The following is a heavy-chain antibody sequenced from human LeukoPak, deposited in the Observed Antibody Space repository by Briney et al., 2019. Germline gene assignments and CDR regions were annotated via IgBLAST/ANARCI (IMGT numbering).Heavy chain of an antibody. D-gene: IGHD3-10*01. J-gene: IGHJ3*02. CDR3: ARHVFGGDDAFDI. CDR1: GGSISSYY. Sequence: SSETLSFTCTVSGGSISSYYWSWIREPPGKGLEWIGYIYTSGSTKYNPSLKSRVTISVDTSKNQFSLRLSSVTAADTAVYYCARHVFGGDDAFDIWGQGTRVSVSS. CDR2: IYTSGST. V-gene: IGHV4-4*09.